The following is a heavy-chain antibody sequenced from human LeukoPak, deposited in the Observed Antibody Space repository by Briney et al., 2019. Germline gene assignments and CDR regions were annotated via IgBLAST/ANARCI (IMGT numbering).Heavy chain of an antibody. J-gene: IGHJ4*02. CDR2: IYSGGST. Sequence: GGSLRLSCAASAFTVSSNYMSWVRQAPGKGLEWVSVIYSGGSTYYADSVRGRFTISRDNSKNTVYLQMDSLRAEDTAVYYCARGDGYNYWDYWGQGTLVTVSS. V-gene: IGHV3-53*01. CDR1: AFTVSSNY. D-gene: IGHD5-24*01. CDR3: ARGDGYNYWDY.